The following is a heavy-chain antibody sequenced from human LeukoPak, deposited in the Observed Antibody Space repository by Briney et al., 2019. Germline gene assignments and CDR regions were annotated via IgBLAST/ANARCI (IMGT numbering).Heavy chain of an antibody. V-gene: IGHV1-2*02. D-gene: IGHD6-19*01. CDR3: ARVESIAVAGKVWYYFDY. CDR2: INPNSGGT. CDR1: GYTFTGYY. Sequence: ASVKVSCKASGYTFTGYYMYWVRQAPGQGLEWMGWINPNSGGTNYAQKFQGRVTMTRDTSISTAYMELSRLRSDDTAVYYCARVESIAVAGKVWYYFDYWGQGTLVAVSS. J-gene: IGHJ4*02.